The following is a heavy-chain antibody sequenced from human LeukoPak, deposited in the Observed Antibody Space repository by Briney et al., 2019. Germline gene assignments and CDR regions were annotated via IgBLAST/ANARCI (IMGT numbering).Heavy chain of an antibody. V-gene: IGHV3-7*03. D-gene: IGHD7-27*01. CDR1: GFTFSSYW. J-gene: IGHJ4*02. Sequence: GGSLRLSCAASGFTFSSYWMSWVRQAPGKGLEWVANIKQDGSEKYYVDSVKGRFTISRDNAKNSLYLQMNSLRAEDTAVYYCARDKRSGDSFFDYWGQGTLVTVSS. CDR3: ARDKRSGDSFFDY. CDR2: IKQDGSEK.